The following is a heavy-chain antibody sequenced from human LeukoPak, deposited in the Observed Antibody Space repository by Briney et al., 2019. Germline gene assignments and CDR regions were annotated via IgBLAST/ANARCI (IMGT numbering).Heavy chain of an antibody. CDR1: GFTFSSYT. CDR2: IRYDGSNK. J-gene: IGHJ4*02. CDR3: AKDTVVGATKLDY. Sequence: GGSLRLSCAASGFTFSSYTMNWVRQAPGKGLEWVAFIRYDGSNKYYADSVKGRFTISRDNSKNTLYLQMNSLRAEDTAVYYCAKDTVVGATKLDYWGQGTLVTVSS. V-gene: IGHV3-30*02. D-gene: IGHD1-26*01.